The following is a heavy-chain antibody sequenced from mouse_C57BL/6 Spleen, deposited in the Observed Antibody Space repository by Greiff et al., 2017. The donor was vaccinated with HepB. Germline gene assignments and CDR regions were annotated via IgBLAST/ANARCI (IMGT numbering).Heavy chain of an antibody. CDR2: IDPSDSYT. Sequence: QVQLQQPGAELVKPGASVKLSCKASGYTFTSYWMQWVKQRPGQGLEWIGEIDPSDSYTNYNQKFKGKATLTVDTSSSTAYMQLSSLTSEDSAVYYCARETRGFAYWGQGTLVTVSA. V-gene: IGHV1-50*01. CDR1: GYTFTSYW. CDR3: ARETRGFAY. J-gene: IGHJ3*01.